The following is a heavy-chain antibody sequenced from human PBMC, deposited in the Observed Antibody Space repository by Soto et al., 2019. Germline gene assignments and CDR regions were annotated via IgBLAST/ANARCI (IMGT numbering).Heavy chain of an antibody. CDR1: GFTFNNYG. D-gene: IGHD3-16*01. J-gene: IGHJ4*02. Sequence: QVQVVESGGGVVQPGTSLRLSCAASGFTFNNYGMHWVRQAPGKGLEWVAVIWYDASHKYYADSVKGRFTISRDNSKNTLYLQMSSLRGEDMAVYYCARDKTFGGTIGSAFDSWGQGTLVTVSS. V-gene: IGHV3-33*01. CDR3: ARDKTFGGTIGSAFDS. CDR2: IWYDASHK.